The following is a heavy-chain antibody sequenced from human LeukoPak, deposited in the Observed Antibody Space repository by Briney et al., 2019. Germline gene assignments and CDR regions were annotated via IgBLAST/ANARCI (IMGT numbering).Heavy chain of an antibody. V-gene: IGHV1-2*02. Sequence: ASVRVSCKASGYTFTGYYMHWVRQAPGQGLEWMGWINPNSGGTNYAQKFQGRVTMTRDTSISTAYMELSRLRSDDTAVYYCARGYCSGGSCYFIFDYWGQGTLVTVSS. CDR1: GYTFTGYY. CDR3: ARGYCSGGSCYFIFDY. J-gene: IGHJ4*02. CDR2: INPNSGGT. D-gene: IGHD2-15*01.